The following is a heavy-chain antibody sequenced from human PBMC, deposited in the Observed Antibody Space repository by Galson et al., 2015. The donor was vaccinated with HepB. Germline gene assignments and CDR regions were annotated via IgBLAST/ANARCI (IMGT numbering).Heavy chain of an antibody. D-gene: IGHD4-17*01. V-gene: IGHV5-10-1*01. CDR2: IDPTDSYT. CDR1: GYTFHTHW. CDR3: VRHPSAYFGVDPLDWYFDL. J-gene: IGHJ2*01. Sequence: QSGAEVKKPGESVTISCKGSGYTFHTHWISWVRQRPGKGLKWMGRIDPTDSYTNYNPSFQDRVSMSADKSVFTAYLQWTSLEASDTAIYYCVRHPSAYFGVDPLDWYFDLWGRGTLVTVSS.